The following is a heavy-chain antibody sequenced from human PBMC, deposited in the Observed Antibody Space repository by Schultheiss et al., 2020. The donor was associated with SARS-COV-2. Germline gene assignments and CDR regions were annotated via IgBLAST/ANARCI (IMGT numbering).Heavy chain of an antibody. J-gene: IGHJ4*02. D-gene: IGHD5-12*01. CDR3: AGGSLVASLDY. Sequence: SETLSLTCAVSGGSVSSSNWWTWVRQPPGKGLEWLGHIYYTGSTSYNPSLKSRVTISIDTSKNQFSLKLSSVTAADTAVYYCAGGSLVASLDYWGQGTPVTVSS. CDR2: IYYTGST. V-gene: IGHV4-4*02. CDR1: GGSVSSSNW.